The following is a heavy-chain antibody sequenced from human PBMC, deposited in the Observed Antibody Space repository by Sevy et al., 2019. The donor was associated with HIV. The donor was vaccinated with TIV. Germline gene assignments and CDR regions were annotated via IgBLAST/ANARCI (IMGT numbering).Heavy chain of an antibody. Sequence: GGSLRLSCAASGFTFDDYTMHWVRQVPGKGLEWVSLISWDAKKTDYADSVEGRFIVSRDNRKNSLYLQMNSLRSEDAGLYFCAKDIPGYSGFDHWGQGTLVTVSS. D-gene: IGHD3-10*01. V-gene: IGHV3-43*01. CDR1: GFTFDDYT. CDR2: ISWDAKKT. CDR3: AKDIPGYSGFDH. J-gene: IGHJ4*02.